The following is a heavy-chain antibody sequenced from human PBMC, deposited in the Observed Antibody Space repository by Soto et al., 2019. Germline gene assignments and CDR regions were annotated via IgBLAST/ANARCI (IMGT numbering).Heavy chain of an antibody. CDR1: GCSISSYY. J-gene: IGHJ4*02. Sequence: SETLSLTCTFSGCSISSYYWSWIRQPPGKGLEWIGYIYYSGSTNYNPSLKSRVTISVDTSKNQFSLKLSSVTAADTAVYYCARDWAAAGPFDYWGQGTLVTVSS. CDR2: IYYSGST. D-gene: IGHD6-13*01. V-gene: IGHV4-59*12. CDR3: ARDWAAAGPFDY.